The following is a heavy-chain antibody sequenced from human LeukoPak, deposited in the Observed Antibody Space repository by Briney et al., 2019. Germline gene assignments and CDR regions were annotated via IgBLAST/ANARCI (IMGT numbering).Heavy chain of an antibody. CDR2: TNPNSGAT. V-gene: IGHV1-2*02. Sequence: ASVKVSCKASAYTFTGYYMHWVRQAPGQGLEWMGWTNPNSGATNYAQKFQGRVTVSRDTSITTAYMELSRLRFDDTAVYYCARNLYNILTDLDSWGQGTLVTVSS. CDR1: AYTFTGYY. D-gene: IGHD3-9*01. J-gene: IGHJ4*02. CDR3: ARNLYNILTDLDS.